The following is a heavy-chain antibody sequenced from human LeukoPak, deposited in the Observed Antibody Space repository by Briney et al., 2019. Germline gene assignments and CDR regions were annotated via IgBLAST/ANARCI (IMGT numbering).Heavy chain of an antibody. CDR3: ARDTTLNDYGDYVFDY. D-gene: IGHD4-17*01. Sequence: SQTLFLTCTVSGGSISSGGYYWSWIRQHPGKGLEWIGYIYYSGSTYYNPSLKSRVTISVDTSKNQFSLKLSSVTAADTAVYYCARDTTLNDYGDYVFDYWGQGTLVTVSS. V-gene: IGHV4-31*03. J-gene: IGHJ4*02. CDR1: GGSISSGGYY. CDR2: IYYSGST.